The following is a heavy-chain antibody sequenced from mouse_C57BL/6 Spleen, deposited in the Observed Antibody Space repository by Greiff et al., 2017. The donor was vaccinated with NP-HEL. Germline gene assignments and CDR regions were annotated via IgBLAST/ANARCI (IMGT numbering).Heavy chain of an antibody. J-gene: IGHJ3*01. CDR2: ILPGGGGT. V-gene: IGHV1-9*01. D-gene: IGHD3-1*01. CDR3: ARGLGLRRFAY. Sequence: QVQLQQSGAELMKPGASVKLSCKASGYTFTGYWIEWVKQRPGHGLEWIGEILPGGGGTNYNEKFKGKATFTADTSSNTAYMQLSSLTTEDSAIYYCARGLGLRRFAYWGQGTLVTVSA. CDR1: GYTFTGYW.